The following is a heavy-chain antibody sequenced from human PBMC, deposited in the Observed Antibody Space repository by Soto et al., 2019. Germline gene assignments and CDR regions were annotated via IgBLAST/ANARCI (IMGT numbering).Heavy chain of an antibody. CDR1: GFTVSSNY. J-gene: IGHJ6*02. V-gene: IGHV3-53*01. CDR3: ATRYNYYDSSGYPMDV. Sequence: RLSCAASGFTVSSNYMSWVRQAPGKGLEWVSVIYSGGSTYYADSVKGRFTISRDNSKNTLYLQMNSLRAEDTAVYYCATRYNYYDSSGYPMDVWGQGTTVTVSS. D-gene: IGHD3-22*01. CDR2: IYSGGST.